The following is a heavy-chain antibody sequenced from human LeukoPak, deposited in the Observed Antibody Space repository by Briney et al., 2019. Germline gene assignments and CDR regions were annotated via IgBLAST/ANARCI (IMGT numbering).Heavy chain of an antibody. CDR3: AREVGYNWNSYFDY. V-gene: IGHV3-21*01. J-gene: IGHJ4*02. CDR1: GFTFSSYS. Sequence: NTGRSLRLSCAASGFTFSSYSMNWVRQAPGKGLEWVSSISSSSSYIYYADSVKGRFTISRDNAKNSLYLQMNSLRAEDTAVYYCAREVGYNWNSYFDYWGQGTLVTVSS. CDR2: ISSSSSYI. D-gene: IGHD1-7*01.